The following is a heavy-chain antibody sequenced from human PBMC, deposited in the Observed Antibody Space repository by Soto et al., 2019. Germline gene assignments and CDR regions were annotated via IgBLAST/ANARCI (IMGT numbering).Heavy chain of an antibody. CDR2: INHSGST. CDR3: AGGGMGYCSSTSCPYYYYYMDV. D-gene: IGHD2-2*01. V-gene: IGHV4-34*01. CDR1: GGSFSGYY. Sequence: QVQLQQWGAGLLKPSETLSLTCAVYGGSFSGYYWSWIRQPPGKGLEWIGEINHSGSTNYNPSLKSRVTISVDTSKNQFSLKLSSVTAADTAVYYCAGGGMGYCSSTSCPYYYYYMDVWGKGTTVTVSS. J-gene: IGHJ6*03.